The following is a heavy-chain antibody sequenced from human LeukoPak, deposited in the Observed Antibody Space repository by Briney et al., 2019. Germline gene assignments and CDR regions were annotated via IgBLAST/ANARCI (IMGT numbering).Heavy chain of an antibody. CDR1: GFTVSSNY. J-gene: IGHJ3*02. CDR3: ARDREWAFDI. CDR2: IYSGGST. D-gene: IGHD2-8*01. Sequence: QPGGSLRLSCAASGFTVSSNYMSWVRQAPGKGLEWVSVIYSGGSTYYADSVKGRFTISRDNSKNTLYLQMNSLRAEDTAVYYCARDREWAFDIWGQGTMGTVSS. V-gene: IGHV3-53*01.